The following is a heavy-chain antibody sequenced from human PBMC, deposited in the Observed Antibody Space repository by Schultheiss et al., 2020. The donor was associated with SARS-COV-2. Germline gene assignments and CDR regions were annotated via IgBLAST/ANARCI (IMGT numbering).Heavy chain of an antibody. D-gene: IGHD5-24*01. CDR1: GYSISSGYY. CDR3: ARGLEMATLPMDY. J-gene: IGHJ4*02. CDR2: IYYSGST. Sequence: SETLSLTCTVSGYSISSGYYWGWIRQPPGKGLEWIGSIYYSGSTYYNPSLKSRVTISVDTSKNQFSLKLSSVTAADTAVYYCARGLEMATLPMDYWGQGTLVTVSS. V-gene: IGHV4-38-2*02.